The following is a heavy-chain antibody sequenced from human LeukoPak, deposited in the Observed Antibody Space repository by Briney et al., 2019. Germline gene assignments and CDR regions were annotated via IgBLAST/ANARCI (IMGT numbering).Heavy chain of an antibody. CDR2: ISGSGGNT. Sequence: GGSLRLSCATSGFTFNNYAMNWIRLAPGKGLEWVSVISGSGGNTYYTDSVKGRFSISRDDSKSTLYLQMNSLRAEDTALYYCARCTGGTCYLPLDYWGQGTLVTVSS. D-gene: IGHD2-15*01. J-gene: IGHJ4*02. V-gene: IGHV3-23*01. CDR3: ARCTGGTCYLPLDY. CDR1: GFTFNNYA.